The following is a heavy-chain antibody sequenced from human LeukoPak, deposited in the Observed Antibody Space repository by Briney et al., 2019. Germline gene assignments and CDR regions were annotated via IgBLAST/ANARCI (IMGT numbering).Heavy chain of an antibody. V-gene: IGHV4-59*01. CDR2: IYYSGST. J-gene: IGHJ4*02. Sequence: SETLSLTCTVSGGSISSYYWSWIRQPPGKGLEWIWYIYYSGSTNYNPSLKSRVTISVDTSKNQFSLKLSSVTAADTAVYYCARHHYYGSGSYYIDYWGEGTLVTVSS. CDR3: ARHHYYGSGSYYIDY. CDR1: GGSISSYY. D-gene: IGHD3-10*01.